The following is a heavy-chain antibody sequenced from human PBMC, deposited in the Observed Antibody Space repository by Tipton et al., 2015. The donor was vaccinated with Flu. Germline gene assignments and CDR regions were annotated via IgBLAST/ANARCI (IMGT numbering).Heavy chain of an antibody. Sequence: QVQLVQSGAEVKKPGASVKVSCKASGYTFTSYGISWVRQAPGQGLEWMGWISAYNGNTNYAQKLQGRVTMTTDTSTSTAYMERRSLRSDDAAVYYCARAVNYDYVWGSYRSNWFDPWGQGTLVTVSS. D-gene: IGHD3-16*02. J-gene: IGHJ5*02. CDR1: GYTFTSYG. CDR2: ISAYNGNT. CDR3: ARAVNYDYVWGSYRSNWFDP. V-gene: IGHV1-18*01.